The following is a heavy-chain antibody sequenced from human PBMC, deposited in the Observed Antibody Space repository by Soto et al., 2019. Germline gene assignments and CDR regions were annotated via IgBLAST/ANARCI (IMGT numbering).Heavy chain of an antibody. V-gene: IGHV4-59*01. D-gene: IGHD5-12*01. Sequence: SETLSLTCTVSGGSISSYYWSWIRQPPGKGLEWIGNVHYSGTSTYNPSLKRRVTVSLDTSKNQFSLRLTSVTAADTAVYYCARGPQWLRSDNWFDPWGQGTLVTVS. CDR2: VHYSGTS. J-gene: IGHJ5*02. CDR1: GGSISSYY. CDR3: ARGPQWLRSDNWFDP.